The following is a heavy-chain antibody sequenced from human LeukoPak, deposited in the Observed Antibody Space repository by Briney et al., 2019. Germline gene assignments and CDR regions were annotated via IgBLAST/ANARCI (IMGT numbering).Heavy chain of an antibody. CDR3: ARDRDIVVVVAAPSWFDP. J-gene: IGHJ5*02. D-gene: IGHD2-15*01. CDR1: GGSISSSSYY. CDR2: IFYSGST. Sequence: SETLSLTCTVSGGSISSSSYYWGWIRQPPGKGLEWIANIFYSGSTYYNPSLKSRVTISVDTSKNQLSLKLSSVTAADTAVYHCARDRDIVVVVAAPSWFDPWGQGTLVTVSS. V-gene: IGHV4-39*07.